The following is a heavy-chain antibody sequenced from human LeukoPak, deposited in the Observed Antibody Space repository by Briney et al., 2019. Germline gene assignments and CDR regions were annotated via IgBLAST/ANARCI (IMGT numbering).Heavy chain of an antibody. Sequence: GGSLRLSCAASGFTFSSYWMSWVRQAPGKGLEWVASIKEDGSVINYMKSVNGRFTISRDNSKSSVYLQMNSLRADDTAVYYCVGSSGWLFRYWGQGTLVTVSS. D-gene: IGHD3-22*01. CDR3: VGSSGWLFRY. V-gene: IGHV3-7*01. J-gene: IGHJ4*02. CDR1: GFTFSSYW. CDR2: IKEDGSVI.